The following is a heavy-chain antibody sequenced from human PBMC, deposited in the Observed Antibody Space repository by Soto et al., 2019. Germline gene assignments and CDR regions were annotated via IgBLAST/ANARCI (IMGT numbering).Heavy chain of an antibody. CDR2: ISYDGSNK. CDR3: ARASPMVRGGSYFDY. D-gene: IGHD3-10*01. J-gene: IGHJ4*02. CDR1: GFTFSSYA. V-gene: IGHV3-30-3*01. Sequence: QVQLVESGGGVVQPGRSLRLSCAASGFTFSSYAMHWVRQAPGKGLEWVAVISYDGSNKYYADSVKGRFTISRDNSKNTLFLQMNSLRAEDTAVYYGARASPMVRGGSYFDYWGQGTLVTVSS.